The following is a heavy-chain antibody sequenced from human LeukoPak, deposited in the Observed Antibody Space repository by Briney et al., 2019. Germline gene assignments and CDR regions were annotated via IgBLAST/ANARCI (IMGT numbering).Heavy chain of an antibody. J-gene: IGHJ4*02. CDR2: IKQDGSEK. CDR3: ARATVIQPWR. D-gene: IGHD4-11*01. Sequence: GGSLRLSCAASGFTFSNYWMSWVRQAPGKGLEWVANIKQDGSEKYYVDSVKGRFTISRDNAKNSLYLQMNSLRAEDTAVYYCARATVIQPWRWGQGTLVTVSS. V-gene: IGHV3-7*05. CDR1: GFTFSNYW.